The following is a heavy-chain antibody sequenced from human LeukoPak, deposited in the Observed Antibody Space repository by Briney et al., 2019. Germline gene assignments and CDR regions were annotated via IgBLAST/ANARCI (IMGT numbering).Heavy chain of an antibody. V-gene: IGHV4-39*07. CDR3: ARVVWFGELLYFDY. CDR2: IYYSGNT. Sequence: PSETLSLTCTVSGGSISSTTYFWGWIRQPPGKGLEWIGNIYYSGNTYYSPSLESRVTMSVDTSKNQFSLKLSSPTAADAAVYYCARVVWFGELLYFDYWGQGTLVTVSS. D-gene: IGHD3-10*01. J-gene: IGHJ4*02. CDR1: GGSISSTTYF.